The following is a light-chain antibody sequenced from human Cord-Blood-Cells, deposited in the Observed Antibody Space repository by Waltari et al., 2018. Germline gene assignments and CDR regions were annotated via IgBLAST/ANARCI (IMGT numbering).Light chain of an antibody. V-gene: IGKV3-11*01. CDR1: QSVSSY. CDR3: QHRSNWWT. J-gene: IGKJ1*01. Sequence: EIVLTQSPATLSLSHGERATLSCRASQSVSSYLAWYQQKPGQAPRLLIYDASNRATGIPARFSGSGSGTDFTLTISSLEPEDFAVDYCQHRSNWWTFGQGTKVEIK. CDR2: DAS.